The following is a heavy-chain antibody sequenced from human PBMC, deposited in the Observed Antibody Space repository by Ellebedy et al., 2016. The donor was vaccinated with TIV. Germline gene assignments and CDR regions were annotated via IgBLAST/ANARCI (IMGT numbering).Heavy chain of an antibody. J-gene: IGHJ2*01. CDR3: ARASFYDVDLSGWYFDL. Sequence: ESLKISCAASKFTVSYNYMNWVRQAPGKGPEWVSGIYTDDSTDYADSVKGRFTISRDNSKNTLYLQMNSLRTEDTAVYYCARASFYDVDLSGWYFDLWGRGTLITVSS. V-gene: IGHV3-66*01. CDR2: IYTDDST. CDR1: KFTVSYNY. D-gene: IGHD3-10*02.